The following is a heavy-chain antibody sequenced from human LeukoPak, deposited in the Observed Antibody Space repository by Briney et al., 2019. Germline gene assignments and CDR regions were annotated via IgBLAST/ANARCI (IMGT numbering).Heavy chain of an antibody. CDR3: ARESYGDYVGYWFDP. CDR2: IWYDGSNK. Sequence: SGGSLRLSCAASGFTFSSYGMHWVRQAPGKGLEWVAVIWYDGSNKYYADSVKGRFTISRDNSENTLYLQMNSLRAEDTAVYYCARESYGDYVGYWFDPWGQGTLVTVSS. D-gene: IGHD4-17*01. V-gene: IGHV3-33*01. CDR1: GFTFSSYG. J-gene: IGHJ5*02.